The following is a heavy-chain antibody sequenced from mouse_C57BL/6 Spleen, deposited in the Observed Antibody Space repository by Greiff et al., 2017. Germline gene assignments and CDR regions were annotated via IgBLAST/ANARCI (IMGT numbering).Heavy chain of an antibody. V-gene: IGHV1-52*01. CDR2: IDPSDSET. CDR1: GYTFTSYW. Sequence: QVQLQQPGAELVRPGSSVKLSCKASGYTFTSYWMHWVKQRPIQGLEWIGNIDPSDSETHYNQKFKDKATLTVDKSSSTAYMQLSSLTSEDSAVYYGGLYYYGSSDDAMDYWGQGTSVTVSS. CDR3: GLYYYGSSDDAMDY. D-gene: IGHD1-1*01. J-gene: IGHJ4*01.